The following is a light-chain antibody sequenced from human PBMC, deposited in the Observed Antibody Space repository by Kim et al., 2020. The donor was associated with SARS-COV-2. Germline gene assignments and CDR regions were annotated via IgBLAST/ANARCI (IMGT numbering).Light chain of an antibody. CDR3: QQTYTTPYS. CDR2: AAS. V-gene: IGKV1-39*01. J-gene: IGKJ2*03. CDR1: RSISFH. Sequence: SASVGDRVTITCRASRSISFHLNWYQQKSGKAPKLLIYAASSLQPGVSSTFSGSGSGAAFTHTISSLQPDDFATYYCQQTYTTPYSFGQGTKLEI.